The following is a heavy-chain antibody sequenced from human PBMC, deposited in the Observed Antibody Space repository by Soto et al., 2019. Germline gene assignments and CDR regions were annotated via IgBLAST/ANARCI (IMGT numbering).Heavy chain of an antibody. CDR2: INHSGST. V-gene: IGHV4-34*01. Sequence: SETLSLTCAVYGGSFSGYYWSWIRQPPGKGLEWIGEINHSGSTNYNPSLKSRVTISVDTSKNQFSLKLSSVTAADMAVYYCARANSGYYYVAFDYWGQGTLVTVSS. J-gene: IGHJ4*02. CDR1: GGSFSGYY. CDR3: ARANSGYYYVAFDY. D-gene: IGHD3-22*01.